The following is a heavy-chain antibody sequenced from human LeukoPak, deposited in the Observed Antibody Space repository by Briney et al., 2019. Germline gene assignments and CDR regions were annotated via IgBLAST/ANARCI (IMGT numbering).Heavy chain of an antibody. J-gene: IGHJ6*02. D-gene: IGHD6-13*01. CDR1: GGTFSSYA. CDR2: IIPIFGTA. CDR3: ARFASSSWWGNYGMDV. V-gene: IGHV1-69*13. Sequence: ASVKVSCKASGGTFSSYAISWVRQAPGQGLKWMGGIIPIFGTANYAQKFQGRVTITADESTSTAYMELSSLRSEDTAVYYCARFASSSWWGNYGMDVWGQGTTVTVSS.